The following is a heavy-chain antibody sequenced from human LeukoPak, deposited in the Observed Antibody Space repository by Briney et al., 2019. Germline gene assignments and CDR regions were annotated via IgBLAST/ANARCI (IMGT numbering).Heavy chain of an antibody. CDR1: GFTFSSYA. CDR3: ARRTPVAGTYYGMDV. J-gene: IGHJ6*02. Sequence: GGSLRLSCAASGFTFSSYAMRWVRQAPGKGLEYVSAISSNGGSTYYANSVKGRFTISRDNSKNTLYLQMGSLRAEDMAVYYCARRTPVAGTYYGMDVWGQGTTVTVSS. V-gene: IGHV3-64*01. D-gene: IGHD6-19*01. CDR2: ISSNGGST.